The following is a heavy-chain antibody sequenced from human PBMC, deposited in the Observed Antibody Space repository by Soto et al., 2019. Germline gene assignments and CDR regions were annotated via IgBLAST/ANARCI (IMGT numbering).Heavy chain of an antibody. J-gene: IGHJ6*02. Sequence: SETLSLTCSVTGYSVSSSDYYWAWIRQPPGKGLEWIGSMLYSGLTYYNPPLKSRVTLSVDTSKNQFSVRLNSVTASDTAVYYCAPLSVSLSGPYGIHVWGQGTTVTVSS. V-gene: IGHV4-39*01. CDR2: MLYSGLT. D-gene: IGHD2-15*01. CDR3: APLSVSLSGPYGIHV. CDR1: GYSVSSSDYY.